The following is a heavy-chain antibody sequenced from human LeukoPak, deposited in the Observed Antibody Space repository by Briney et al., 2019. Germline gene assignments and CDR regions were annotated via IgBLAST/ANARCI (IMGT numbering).Heavy chain of an antibody. CDR2: VTPNSGGT. CDR1: GYTFTGHY. D-gene: IGHD2-15*01. CDR3: ANSGLLASTNFDY. Sequence: ASVTVSCRASGYTFTGHYIHWVRQAPGQGLEWMGWVTPNSGGTNYAQKFQGRVTMTRDTSISTAYMELSSLTSDDTAVYYCANSGLLASTNFDYWGQGTLVTVSS. V-gene: IGHV1-2*02. J-gene: IGHJ4*02.